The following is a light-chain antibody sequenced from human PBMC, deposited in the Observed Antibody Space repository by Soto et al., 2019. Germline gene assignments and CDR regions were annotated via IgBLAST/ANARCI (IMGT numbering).Light chain of an antibody. CDR1: SSNIGSNT. J-gene: IGLJ2*01. Sequence: QSVLTQPPSASGTPGQRITISCSGSSSNIGSNTVNWYQQLPGTAPRLLIYNSDQRPSGVPDRFSGSKSATSGSLAISGLKSEDEADYYCATWDDSLNGVVFGGGAKFPVL. CDR3: ATWDDSLNGVV. V-gene: IGLV1-44*01. CDR2: NSD.